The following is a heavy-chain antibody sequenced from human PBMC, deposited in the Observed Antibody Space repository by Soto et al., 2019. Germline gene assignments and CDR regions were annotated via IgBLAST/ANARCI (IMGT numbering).Heavy chain of an antibody. CDR2: INAGNGNT. Sequence: GASVKVSCKASGYTFASYAMHWVRQAPGQRLEWMGWINAGNGNTKYSQKFQGRVTITRDTSASTAYMELSSLRSEDTAVYYCARSWGGFLFGYWGQGTLVTVSS. D-gene: IGHD3-16*01. CDR3: ARSWGGFLFGY. CDR1: GYTFASYA. V-gene: IGHV1-3*01. J-gene: IGHJ4*02.